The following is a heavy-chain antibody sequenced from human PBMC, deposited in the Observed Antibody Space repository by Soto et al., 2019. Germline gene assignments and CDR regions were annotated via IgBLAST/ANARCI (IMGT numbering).Heavy chain of an antibody. Sequence: ASVKVSGKASGGTFSSYAISWVRQAPGQGLEWMGGIIPIFGTANYAQKFQGRVTITADESTSTAYMELSSLRSEDTAVYYCASGIVGATYYYYGMDVWGQGTTVTVSS. D-gene: IGHD1-26*01. V-gene: IGHV1-69*13. J-gene: IGHJ6*02. CDR2: IIPIFGTA. CDR3: ASGIVGATYYYYGMDV. CDR1: GGTFSSYA.